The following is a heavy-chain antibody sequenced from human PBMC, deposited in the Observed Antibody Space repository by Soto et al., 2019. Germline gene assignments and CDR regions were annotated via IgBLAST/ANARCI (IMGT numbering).Heavy chain of an antibody. V-gene: IGHV2-5*02. D-gene: IGHD3-10*01. CDR1: GFSLSTSGVG. CDR3: ARNYYGSGSYGGTFDY. Sequence: QITLKESGPTLVKPTQTLTLTCTFSGFSLSTSGVGVGWIRQPPGKALEWLALIYWDDDKRYSTSLKSRLTITKDTSKNQVVLTMTNMDPVDTATYYCARNYYGSGSYGGTFDYWGQGTLVTVSS. CDR2: IYWDDDK. J-gene: IGHJ4*02.